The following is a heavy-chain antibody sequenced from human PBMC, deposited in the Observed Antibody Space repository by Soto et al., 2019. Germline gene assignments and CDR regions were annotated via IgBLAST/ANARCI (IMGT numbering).Heavy chain of an antibody. CDR3: ARGVGGSGLNWFDT. CDR2: IHYSGSA. D-gene: IGHD6-19*01. J-gene: IGHJ5*02. Sequence: XETLSLTCTFSGISIIGYYWTWIRQSPERGLEWIGYIHYSGSANYNPSLNSRLTMSVDRSKSQFSMKLASVTAADTAVYYCARGVGGSGLNWFDTWGQETLVTVSS. V-gene: IGHV4-59*12. CDR1: GISIIGYY.